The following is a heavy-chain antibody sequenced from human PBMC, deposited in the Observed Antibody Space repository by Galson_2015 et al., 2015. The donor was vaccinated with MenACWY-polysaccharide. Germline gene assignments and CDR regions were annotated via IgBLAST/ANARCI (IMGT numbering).Heavy chain of an antibody. D-gene: IGHD3-9*01. Sequence: SLRLSCAASGFTFSSYGMHWVRQAPGKGLEWVAVISYDGSNKYYADSVKGRFTISRDNSKNTLYLQMNSLRAEDTAVYYCAKEIRYFDLYDAFDIWGQGTMVTVSS. CDR2: ISYDGSNK. CDR1: GFTFSSYG. J-gene: IGHJ3*02. CDR3: AKEIRYFDLYDAFDI. V-gene: IGHV3-30*18.